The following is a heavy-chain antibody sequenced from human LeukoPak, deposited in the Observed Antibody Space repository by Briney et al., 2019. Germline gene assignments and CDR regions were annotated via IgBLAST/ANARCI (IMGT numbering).Heavy chain of an antibody. V-gene: IGHV3-21*01. J-gene: IGHJ5*02. Sequence: GGSLRLSCAASGFTFSSYSVNWVRQAPVKGLEWVSSISSSSSYIYYADSVKGRFTISRDNAKNSLYLQMNSLRAEDTAVYYCARDPLITYYYDSSGNHADWFDPWGQGTLVTVSS. CDR3: ARDPLITYYYDSSGNHADWFDP. CDR2: ISSSSSYI. CDR1: GFTFSSYS. D-gene: IGHD3-22*01.